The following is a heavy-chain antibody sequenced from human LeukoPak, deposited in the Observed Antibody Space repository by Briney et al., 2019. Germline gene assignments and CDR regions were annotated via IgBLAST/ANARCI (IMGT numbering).Heavy chain of an antibody. CDR3: ARQDSSGYYTNWFDP. CDR1: GYSFTSYW. Sequence: GESLRISCKGSGYSFTSYWISWVRQMPGKGLEWMGRIDPSDSYTNYSPSFQGHVTISADKSISTAYLQWSSLKASDTAMYYCARQDSSGYYTNWFDPWSQGTLVTVSS. V-gene: IGHV5-10-1*01. CDR2: IDPSDSYT. J-gene: IGHJ5*02. D-gene: IGHD3-22*01.